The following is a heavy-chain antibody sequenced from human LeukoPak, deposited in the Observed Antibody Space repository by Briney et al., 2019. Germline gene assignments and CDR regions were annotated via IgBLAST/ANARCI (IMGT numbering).Heavy chain of an antibody. D-gene: IGHD6-13*01. CDR3: ARFGGAAGHQLSRHYFDY. CDR1: GYSFTSYW. CDR2: IYPGDSDT. Sequence: GESLKISCKGSGYSFTSYWIGWVRQMPGKGLEWMGIIYPGDSDTRYSPSFQGQVTISADKSISTAYLQWSSLKASDTAMYYCARFGGAAGHQLSRHYFDYWGQGTLVTVSS. J-gene: IGHJ4*02. V-gene: IGHV5-51*01.